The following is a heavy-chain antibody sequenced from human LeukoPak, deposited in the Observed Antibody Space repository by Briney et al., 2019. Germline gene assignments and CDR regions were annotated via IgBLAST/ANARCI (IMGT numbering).Heavy chain of an antibody. D-gene: IGHD6-13*01. CDR1: GFTFSSYG. CDR3: AKTEASSSWYYYYYMDV. CDR2: ISYDGSNK. Sequence: GGSLRLSCAASGFTFSSYGMHWVRRAPGKGLEWVAVISYDGSNKYYADSVKGRFTISRDNSKNTLYLQMNSLRAEDTAVYYCAKTEASSSWYYYYYMDVWGKGTTVTISS. V-gene: IGHV3-30*18. J-gene: IGHJ6*03.